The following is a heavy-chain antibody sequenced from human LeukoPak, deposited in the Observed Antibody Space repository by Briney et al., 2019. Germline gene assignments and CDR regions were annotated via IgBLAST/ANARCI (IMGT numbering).Heavy chain of an antibody. V-gene: IGHV4-34*01. D-gene: IGHD3-16*02. CDR3: ARGYDYVWGSYRPPNY. CDR1: GGSFSGYY. CDR2: INHSGST. Sequence: PSETLSLTCAVYGGSFSGYYWSWIRQPPGKGLEWIGEINHSGSTNYNPSLKSRDTISVDTSKNQFSLKLSSVTAADTAVYYCARGYDYVWGSYRPPNYWGQGTLVTVSS. J-gene: IGHJ4*02.